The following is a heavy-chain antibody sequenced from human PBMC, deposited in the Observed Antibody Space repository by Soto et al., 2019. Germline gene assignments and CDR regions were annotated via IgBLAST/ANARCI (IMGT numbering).Heavy chain of an antibody. CDR3: ARTFRAANQGYFYYMDV. D-gene: IGHD2-15*01. Sequence: EVQLVESGGGLVKPAGSLRLSCAASGFTLSSYSMNWVRQAPGKGLEWVSSISSGRSSIYYADSVKGRFTLSRDNAKNSLYLQMNSLRGEDTAEYYCARTFRAANQGYFYYMDVWGKGTTVTVSS. J-gene: IGHJ6*03. CDR1: GFTLSSYS. CDR2: ISSGRSSI. V-gene: IGHV3-21*02.